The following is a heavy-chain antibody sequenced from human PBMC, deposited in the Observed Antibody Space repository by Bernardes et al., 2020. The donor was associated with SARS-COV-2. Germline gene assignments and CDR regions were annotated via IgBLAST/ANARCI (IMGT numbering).Heavy chain of an antibody. V-gene: IGHV3-23*01. D-gene: IGHD1-26*01. CDR2: IRGSGTTT. Sequence: GGSLRLSCAASGFTCSSYAISWVRQAPGKGLEWVSAIRGSGTTTFYADSVKGRFTISRDNSKNTMYMQMNSLRAEDTAVYYCATLGGSFSYYAIDVWGQGTTVTVSS. CDR1: GFTCSSYA. J-gene: IGHJ6*02. CDR3: ATLGGSFSYYAIDV.